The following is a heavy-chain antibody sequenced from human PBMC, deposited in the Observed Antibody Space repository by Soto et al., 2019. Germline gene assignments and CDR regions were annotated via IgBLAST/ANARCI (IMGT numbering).Heavy chain of an antibody. J-gene: IGHJ4*02. CDR2: KWYDGSNQ. V-gene: IGHV3-33*01. Sequence: LGLSCEPSGFTFSTYGMHWVRPDPGKGLEWVAVKWYDGSNQYYADSVKGRFTISRDNSKNVLYLQKNSLSAEDTAVYYCARDLGAFNYGSAYFDYWGQGTPVTVSS. CDR3: ARDLGAFNYGSAYFDY. D-gene: IGHD3-10*01. CDR1: GFTFSTYG.